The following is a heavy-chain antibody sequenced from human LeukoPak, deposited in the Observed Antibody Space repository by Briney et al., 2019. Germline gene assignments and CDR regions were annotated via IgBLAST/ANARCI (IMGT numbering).Heavy chain of an antibody. CDR1: GGTFSSYA. V-gene: IGHV1-69*05. D-gene: IGHD3-22*01. CDR2: IIPIFGTA. CDR3: ARDNYYDSSGYYHGNWFDP. J-gene: IGHJ5*02. Sequence: SVKVSCKASGGTFSSYAISWVRQAPGQGLEWMGGIIPIFGTANYAQKFQGRVTITTGESTSTAYMELSSLRSEDTAVYYCARDNYYDSSGYYHGNWFDPWGQGTLVTVSS.